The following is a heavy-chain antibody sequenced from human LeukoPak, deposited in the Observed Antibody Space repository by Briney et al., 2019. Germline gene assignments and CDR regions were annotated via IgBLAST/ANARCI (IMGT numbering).Heavy chain of an antibody. J-gene: IGHJ5*02. CDR1: GGTFSSYA. Sequence: GASVKVSCKASGGTFSSYAISWVRQAPGQGLEWMGGIIPIFGTANYAQKFQGRVTITADESTSTAYMELSSLRSEDTAVYYCASVGYCSGGSWPCFNWFDPWGQGTLVTVSS. D-gene: IGHD2-15*01. CDR2: IIPIFGTA. CDR3: ASVGYCSGGSWPCFNWFDP. V-gene: IGHV1-69*01.